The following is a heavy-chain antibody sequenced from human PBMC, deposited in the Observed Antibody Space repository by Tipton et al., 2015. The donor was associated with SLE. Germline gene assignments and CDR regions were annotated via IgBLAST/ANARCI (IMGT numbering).Heavy chain of an antibody. J-gene: IGHJ4*02. CDR2: ISYGGIT. D-gene: IGHD2-2*03. V-gene: IGHV4-59*01. Sequence: TLSLTCTVSGGSLGTNYWSWIRQPPGKGLEWIGFISYGGITNYNPSLKSRVTISGDTSKNHFSLKLTSVTAADTAVYYCVRGTASLSSTLSLDNWGQGTLVTVSS. CDR3: VRGTASLSSTLSLDN. CDR1: GGSLGTNY.